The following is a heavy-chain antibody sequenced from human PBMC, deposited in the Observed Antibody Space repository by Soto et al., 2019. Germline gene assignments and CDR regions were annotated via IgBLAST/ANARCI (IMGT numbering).Heavy chain of an antibody. CDR3: AKDSTRDDYVWGSSYYFDY. CDR2: ISGSGGST. CDR1: GFTFSSYA. D-gene: IGHD3-16*01. Sequence: GESLKISCAASGFTFSSYAMSWVRQAPGKGLEWVSAISGSGGSTYYADSVKGRFTISRDNSKNTLYLQMNSLRAEDTAVYYCAKDSTRDDYVWGSSYYFDYWGQGTLVTVSS. V-gene: IGHV3-23*01. J-gene: IGHJ4*02.